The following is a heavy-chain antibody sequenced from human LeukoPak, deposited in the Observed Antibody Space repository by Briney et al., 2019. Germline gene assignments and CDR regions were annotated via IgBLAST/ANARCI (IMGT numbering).Heavy chain of an antibody. CDR1: GFTFSSYS. CDR2: ISSSSSTI. Sequence: GGSLRLSCAASGFTFSSYSMNWVRQAPGKGLEWVSYISSSSSTIYYADSVKGRFTISRDNAKNSLYLQMNSLRADDTALYYCARVDTAMSYWGQGTLVTVSS. D-gene: IGHD5-18*01. J-gene: IGHJ4*02. V-gene: IGHV3-48*04. CDR3: ARVDTAMSY.